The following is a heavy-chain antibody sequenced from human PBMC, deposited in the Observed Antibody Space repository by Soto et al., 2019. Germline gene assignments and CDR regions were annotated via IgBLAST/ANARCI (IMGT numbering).Heavy chain of an antibody. CDR3: AREFSYSIGWFVENNWFDP. D-gene: IGHD6-19*01. J-gene: IGHJ5*02. Sequence: QVQLVQSGAEVKKPGSSVKVSCKASGGTFSSYAISWVRQAPGQGLEWMGGIIPIFGTANYAQKFQGRVTITADESTSTAYMELSSLRSEDTAVYYCAREFSYSIGWFVENNWFDPWGQGTLVTVSS. CDR1: GGTFSSYA. V-gene: IGHV1-69*12. CDR2: IIPIFGTA.